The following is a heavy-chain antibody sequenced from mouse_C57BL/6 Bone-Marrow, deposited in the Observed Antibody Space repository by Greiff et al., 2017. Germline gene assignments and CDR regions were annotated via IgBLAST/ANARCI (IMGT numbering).Heavy chain of an antibody. Sequence: EVQLQQSGAELVKPGASVKLSCTASGFNIKDYYMHWVKQRTEQGLEWIGRIDPEDGETKYAPNFQGKATITADTSSNTAYLQLSRLTSEDTAVYYFARSGLLQLLYFDYWGQGTTLTVSS. V-gene: IGHV14-2*01. CDR3: ARSGLLQLLYFDY. J-gene: IGHJ2*01. CDR2: IDPEDGET. CDR1: GFNIKDYY. D-gene: IGHD1-1*01.